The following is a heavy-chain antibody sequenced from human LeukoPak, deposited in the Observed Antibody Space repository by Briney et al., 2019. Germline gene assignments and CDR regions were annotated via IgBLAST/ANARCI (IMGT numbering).Heavy chain of an antibody. CDR1: GFTFSHFW. Sequence: GGSLRLSCAASGFTFSHFWMSWVRQAPGKGLEWVAYIKKTGSETYYVDSVKGRFTIPRDNTRNSLFLKMYSLRAEDTAVYYCARTLIAANWFDPWGKGTLVTVSS. CDR2: IKKTGSET. D-gene: IGHD6-13*01. J-gene: IGHJ5*02. CDR3: ARTLIAANWFDP. V-gene: IGHV3-7*01.